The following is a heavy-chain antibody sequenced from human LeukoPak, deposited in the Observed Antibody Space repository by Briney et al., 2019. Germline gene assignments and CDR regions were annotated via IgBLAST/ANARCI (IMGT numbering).Heavy chain of an antibody. V-gene: IGHV1-18*01. D-gene: IGHD3-22*01. J-gene: IGHJ3*02. CDR2: ISAYNGNT. CDR3: ARYRAHYDSSGYYRVSDAFDI. CDR1: GYTFTSYG. Sequence: ASVKVSCKASGYTFTSYGISWVRQAPGQGLEWMGWISAYNGNTNYAQKLQGRVTMTADTSTSTAYMELRSLRSDDTAVYYCARYRAHYDSSGYYRVSDAFDIWGQGTMVTVSS.